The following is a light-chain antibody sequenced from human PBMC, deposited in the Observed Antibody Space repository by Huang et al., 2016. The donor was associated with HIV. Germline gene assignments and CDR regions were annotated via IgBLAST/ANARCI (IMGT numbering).Light chain of an antibody. CDR3: QQYSTSSYT. V-gene: IGKV3D-20*01. CDR1: QSVRNNY. CDR2: DAH. J-gene: IGKJ2*01. Sequence: IVLTQSPATLSLSPGGRATLPCGASQSVRNNYRAWSQQKPGLAPRLLIYDAHVRATGIPDRFSGSGSGTDFTLTISRLDPEDFAMYYCQQYSTSSYTFGQGTKVDI.